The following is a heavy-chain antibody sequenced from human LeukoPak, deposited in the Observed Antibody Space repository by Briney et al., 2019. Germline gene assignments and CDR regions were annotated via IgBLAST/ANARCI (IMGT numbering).Heavy chain of an antibody. J-gene: IGHJ4*02. V-gene: IGHV1-3*01. CDR3: ARLHSSSWLTHFDY. CDR1: GYTFTSYA. D-gene: IGHD6-13*01. CDR2: INAGNGNT. Sequence: ASVKVSCKASGYTFTSYAMHWVRQAPGQRLEWMGWINAGNGNTKYSQKFQGRVTITRDTSASTAYMELSSLRSEDTAVHYCARLHSSSWLTHFDYWGQGTLVPSPQ.